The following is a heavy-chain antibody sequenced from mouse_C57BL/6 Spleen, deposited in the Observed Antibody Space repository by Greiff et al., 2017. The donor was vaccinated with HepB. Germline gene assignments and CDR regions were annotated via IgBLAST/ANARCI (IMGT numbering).Heavy chain of an antibody. CDR3: ARDYGSSLWFAY. V-gene: IGHV5-4*01. D-gene: IGHD1-1*01. Sequence: EVQLVESGGGLVKPGGSLKLSCAASGFTFSSYAMSWVRQTPEKRLEWVATISDGGSYTYYPDNVKGRFTISRDNAKNNLYLQMSHLKSEDTAMYYCARDYGSSLWFAYWGQGTLVTVSA. CDR2: ISDGGSYT. J-gene: IGHJ3*01. CDR1: GFTFSSYA.